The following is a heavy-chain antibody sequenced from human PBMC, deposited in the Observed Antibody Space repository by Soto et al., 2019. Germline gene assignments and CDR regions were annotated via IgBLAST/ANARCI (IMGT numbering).Heavy chain of an antibody. V-gene: IGHV1-18*01. D-gene: IGHD5-18*01. CDR3: ARVPYKYSYGNHHYYYGMDV. Sequence: QVQLVQSGAEVKKPGASVKVSCKASGNTFNSYGISWVRQAPGQGLEWMGWINAYNGNTNYAQNLQGRVTMTTDTSTSTGYMELRSLRSDDTAVYYCARVPYKYSYGNHHYYYGMDVWGQGTTVTVSS. CDR1: GNTFNSYG. CDR2: INAYNGNT. J-gene: IGHJ6*02.